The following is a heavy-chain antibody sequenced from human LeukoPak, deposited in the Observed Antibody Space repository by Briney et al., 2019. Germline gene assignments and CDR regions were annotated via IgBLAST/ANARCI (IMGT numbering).Heavy chain of an antibody. CDR1: GYTFTSYG. J-gene: IGHJ3*02. Sequence: ASVKVSCKASGYTFTSYGISLVRQAPGQGLEWMGWISAYNGNTNYAQKLQGRVTMTTDTSTSTAYMELRSLRSDDTAVYYCAREYCGGDCYDAFDIWGQGTMVTVSS. CDR3: AREYCGGDCYDAFDI. D-gene: IGHD2-21*02. CDR2: ISAYNGNT. V-gene: IGHV1-18*01.